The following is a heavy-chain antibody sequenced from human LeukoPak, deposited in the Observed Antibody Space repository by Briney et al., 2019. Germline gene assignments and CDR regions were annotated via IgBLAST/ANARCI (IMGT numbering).Heavy chain of an antibody. D-gene: IGHD3-22*01. Sequence: ASVKVSCKASGGTFSSYAISWVRQAPGQGLEWMGGIIPIFGTANYAQKSQGRVTITADESTSTAYMELSSLRSEDTAVYYCARGGIYYDSSNNWFDPWGQGTLVTVSS. CDR2: IIPIFGTA. CDR1: GGTFSSYA. V-gene: IGHV1-69*13. J-gene: IGHJ5*02. CDR3: ARGGIYYDSSNNWFDP.